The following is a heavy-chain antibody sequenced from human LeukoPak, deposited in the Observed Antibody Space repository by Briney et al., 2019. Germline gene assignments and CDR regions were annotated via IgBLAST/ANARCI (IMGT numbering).Heavy chain of an antibody. CDR2: IKQDGVEQ. D-gene: IGHD2-15*01. V-gene: IGHV3-7*05. CDR3: ARISQRSFDP. J-gene: IGHJ5*02. CDR1: GFTFSSYW. Sequence: GGSQRLSCAASGFTFSSYWMSWVRQAPGKGLEWVANIKQDGVEQYYVDSVEGRFAISRDNAKSSLFLQMNSLRAEDTAVYYCARISQRSFDPCGQGTLVTVSS.